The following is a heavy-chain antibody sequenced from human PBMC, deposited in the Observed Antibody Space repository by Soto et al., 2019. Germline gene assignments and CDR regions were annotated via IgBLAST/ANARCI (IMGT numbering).Heavy chain of an antibody. V-gene: IGHV3-11*06. CDR3: ARDLEVGSYLYYFDF. J-gene: IGHJ4*02. Sequence: GGSLRLSCAASGFTFTNYYISWIRQAPGKGLEWVSYISANNVYTNYADSVKGRFTISRDNGKNSVYLQMNGLRAEDTAVYYCARDLEVGSYLYYFDFWGQGALVTVSS. D-gene: IGHD1-26*01. CDR1: GFTFTNYY. CDR2: ISANNVYT.